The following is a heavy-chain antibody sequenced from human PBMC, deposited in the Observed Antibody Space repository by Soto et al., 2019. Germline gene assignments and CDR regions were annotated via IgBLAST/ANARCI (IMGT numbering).Heavy chain of an antibody. J-gene: IGHJ6*02. D-gene: IGHD3-10*01. CDR3: ARAGEGGYYYSGVDV. V-gene: IGHV3-30-3*01. CDR1: GFTFAIYA. Sequence: QVQLVQSGGGVVQPGGSLRLSCAASGFTFAIYAMHWVRQGPGKGLEWVAVISYNGNNRNFTDSVKGRFTISRANAKNTMFLQMNNLRPEDTATYYCARAGEGGYYYSGVDVWGQGTTVSVSS. CDR2: ISYNGNNR.